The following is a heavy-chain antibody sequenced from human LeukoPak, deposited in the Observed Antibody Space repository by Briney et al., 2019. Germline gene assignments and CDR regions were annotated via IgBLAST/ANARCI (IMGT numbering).Heavy chain of an antibody. D-gene: IGHD1-26*01. Sequence: GASVKVSCKASGGTFSSYAISWVRQAPGQGLEWMEGIIPIFGTANYAQKFQGRVTITADESTSTAYMELSSLRSEDTAVYYCARRNRWELLLLDYWGQGTLVTVSS. CDR3: ARRNRWELLLLDY. CDR2: IIPIFGTA. CDR1: GGTFSSYA. V-gene: IGHV1-69*13. J-gene: IGHJ4*02.